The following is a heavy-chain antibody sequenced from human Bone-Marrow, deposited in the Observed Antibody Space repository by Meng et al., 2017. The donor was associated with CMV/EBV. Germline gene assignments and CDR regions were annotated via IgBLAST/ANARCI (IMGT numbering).Heavy chain of an antibody. CDR2: INHSGST. CDR1: GGSFSGYY. J-gene: IGHJ4*02. V-gene: IGHV4-34*01. D-gene: IGHD5-12*01. Sequence: SQTLSLTCAVYGGSFSGYYWSWIRQPPGKGLEWIGEINHSGSTNYNPSLKSRVTISVDTSKNQFSLKLSSVTAADTAVYYCARGRRLSLGATIYYFDYWGQGTLVTVPS. CDR3: ARGRRLSLGATIYYFDY.